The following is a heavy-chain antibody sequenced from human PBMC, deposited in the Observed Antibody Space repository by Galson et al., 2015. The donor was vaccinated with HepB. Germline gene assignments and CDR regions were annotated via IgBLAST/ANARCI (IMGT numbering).Heavy chain of an antibody. CDR1: GFTFSTYS. D-gene: IGHD3-3*02. CDR3: ARGSSMGRSIIIRSSEYFHY. CDR2: ISRDGSNK. Sequence: SLRLSCAASGFTFSTYSMHWVRQAPGKGLEWVSFISRDGSNKNYADSVRGRFTISRDNSKNTLYLQLSNLRVEDTAVYYCARGSSMGRSIIIRSSEYFHYWGQGTQVTVSS. V-gene: IGHV3-30*04. J-gene: IGHJ1*01.